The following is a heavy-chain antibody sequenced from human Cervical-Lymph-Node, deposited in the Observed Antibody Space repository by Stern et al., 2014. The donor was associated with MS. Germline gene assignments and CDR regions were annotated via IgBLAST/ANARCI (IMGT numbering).Heavy chain of an antibody. V-gene: IGHV3-23*04. CDR3: AKGRGVASPAYFDY. CDR2: ISGSAGST. D-gene: IGHD3-10*01. CDR1: GFTFSRFV. J-gene: IGHJ4*02. Sequence: EDQLVESGGGLVQPGGSLRLSCAASGFTFSRFVMSWARQAPGKGLEWVSGISGSAGSTYYADSVKGRFTISRDDSKNTLYLQMNSLRAEDTATYYCAKGRGVASPAYFDYWGQGALVTVAS.